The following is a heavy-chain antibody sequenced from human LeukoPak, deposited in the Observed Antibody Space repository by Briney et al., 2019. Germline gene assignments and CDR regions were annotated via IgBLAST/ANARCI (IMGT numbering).Heavy chain of an antibody. CDR1: GDSVSSNSAA. CDR2: TYYRSKWYN. CDR3: ARDRLKGRYCSGGSCYLSSWYYFDY. J-gene: IGHJ4*02. D-gene: IGHD2-15*01. Sequence: SQTLSLTCAISGDSVSSNSAAWNWIRQSPSRGLEWLGRTYYRSKWYNDYAVSVKSRITINPDTSKNQFSLQLNSVTPEDTAVYYCARDRLKGRYCSGGSCYLSSWYYFDYWGQGTLVTVSS. V-gene: IGHV6-1*01.